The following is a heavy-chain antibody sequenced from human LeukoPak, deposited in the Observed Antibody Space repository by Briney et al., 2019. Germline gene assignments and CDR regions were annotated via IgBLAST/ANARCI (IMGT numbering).Heavy chain of an antibody. V-gene: IGHV4-4*02. CDR1: GGSITQTNY. CDR2: VNLQGGT. D-gene: IGHD3-16*02. Sequence: SGTLSLTCDVSGGSITQTNYWTWVRPPPGKGLEWIGEVNLQGGTNYNPSLLRRVAISVDTSANHVTSVTAADTAVYYCAREGGSYRPLDYSGQGTLVTVSS. J-gene: IGHJ4*02. CDR3: AREGGSYRPLDY.